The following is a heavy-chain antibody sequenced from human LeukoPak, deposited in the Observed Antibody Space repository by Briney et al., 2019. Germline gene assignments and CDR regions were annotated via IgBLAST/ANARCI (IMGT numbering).Heavy chain of an antibody. CDR1: GGSISSSSYY. V-gene: IGHV4-39*01. CDR2: IYYSGST. J-gene: IGHJ3*02. Sequence: SETPSLTCTVSGGSISSSSYYWGWIRQPPGKGLEWIGSIYYSGSTYYNPSLKSRVTISVDTSKNQFSLKLSSVTAADTAVYYCARTREDAFDIWGQGTMVTVSS. D-gene: IGHD1-26*01. CDR3: ARTREDAFDI.